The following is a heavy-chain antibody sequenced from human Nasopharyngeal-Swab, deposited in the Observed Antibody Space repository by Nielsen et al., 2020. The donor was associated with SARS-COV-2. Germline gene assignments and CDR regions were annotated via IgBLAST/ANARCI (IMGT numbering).Heavy chain of an antibody. J-gene: IGHJ3*02. V-gene: IGHV3-23*01. D-gene: IGHD3-22*01. CDR1: GFTFSSYW. Sequence: GGSLRLSCAASGFTFSSYWMHWVRQAPGKGLEWVSAISGSGGSTYYADSVKGRFTISRDNSKNTLYLQMNSLRAEDTAVYYCAKDQSRNFYYYDSSGKNAFDIWGQGTMVTVSS. CDR3: AKDQSRNFYYYDSSGKNAFDI. CDR2: ISGSGGST.